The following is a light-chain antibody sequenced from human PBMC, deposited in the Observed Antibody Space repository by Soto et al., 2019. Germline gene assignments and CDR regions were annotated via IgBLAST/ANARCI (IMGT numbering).Light chain of an antibody. J-gene: IGKJ4*01. V-gene: IGKV3-11*01. CDR1: ESVSSY. CDR3: QQRRSWPPLT. Sequence: EIVVTQSPATLSLSPGERATLSCRASESVSSYLAWYQQKPGQAPRLLIYDASNRATGIPARFSGSGSGTDFTLTISSLEPEDFAVYYCQQRRSWPPLTFGGGTKVEIK. CDR2: DAS.